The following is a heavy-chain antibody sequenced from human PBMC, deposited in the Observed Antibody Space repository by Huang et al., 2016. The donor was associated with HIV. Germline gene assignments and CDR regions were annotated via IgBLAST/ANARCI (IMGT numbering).Heavy chain of an antibody. CDR3: ARDVLRGLGYFDV. V-gene: IGHV3-30-3*01. D-gene: IGHD4-17*01. Sequence: QVQLVESGGGVVQPGGSLRLACAASGFTFSNYPMHWVRQAPGKGLGWVEVISYDDGSTTYFADSVKGRFTISRDNSKNTVYLQMSSLRADDTAVFYCARDVLRGLGYFDVWGRGTLVTVSS. CDR1: GFTFSNYP. J-gene: IGHJ2*01. CDR2: ISYDDGSTT.